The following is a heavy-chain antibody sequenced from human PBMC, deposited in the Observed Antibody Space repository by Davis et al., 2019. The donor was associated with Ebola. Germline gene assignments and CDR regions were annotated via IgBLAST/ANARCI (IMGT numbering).Heavy chain of an antibody. Sequence: AASVKVSCKASGYTFTGYYMHWVRQAPGQGLEWMGRINPNSGGTNYAQKFQGRVTMTRDTSISTAYMELSRLRSDDTVVYYCARVIAAPNWFDPWGQGTLVTVSS. CDR1: GYTFTGYY. J-gene: IGHJ5*02. V-gene: IGHV1-2*05. CDR3: ARVIAAPNWFDP. CDR2: INPNSGGT. D-gene: IGHD6-6*01.